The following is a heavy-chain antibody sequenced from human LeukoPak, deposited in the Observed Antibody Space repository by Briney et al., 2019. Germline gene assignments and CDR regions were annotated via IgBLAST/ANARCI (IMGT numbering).Heavy chain of an antibody. J-gene: IGHJ6*03. CDR1: GGSFSGYY. CDR3: ARAARGDYAVVVTYYYYMDV. V-gene: IGHV4-34*01. CDR2: INHSGST. D-gene: IGHD4-17*01. Sequence: PSETLSLTCAVYGGSFSGYYWSWIRQPPGKGLEGIGEINHSGSTNYNPSLKRRVTISVDTSKNQFSLKLSSVTAADTAVYYCARAARGDYAVVVTYYYYMDVWGKGTTVTISS.